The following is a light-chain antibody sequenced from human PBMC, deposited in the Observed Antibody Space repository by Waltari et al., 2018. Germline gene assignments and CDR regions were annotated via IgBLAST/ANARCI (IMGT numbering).Light chain of an antibody. CDR3: GTWDSSLSIGV. V-gene: IGLV1-51*01. J-gene: IGLJ2*01. CDR1: SSHLRTNF. Sequence: QSVLTQPPSVSAAPGQKVTFSCPGCSSHLRTNFVSWYQQPPRKAPNLLSYDDDQRPAWIPERSDGSKSGTSATLGITGRQTGDDADYYCGTWDSSLSIGVFGGGTKLTVL. CDR2: DDD.